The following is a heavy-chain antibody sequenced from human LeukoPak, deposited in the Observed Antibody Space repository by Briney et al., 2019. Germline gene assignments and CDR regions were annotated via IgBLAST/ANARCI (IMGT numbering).Heavy chain of an antibody. V-gene: IGHV4-59*01. CDR3: ARDRSLPGDYVDYFDY. D-gene: IGHD4-17*01. J-gene: IGHJ4*02. CDR1: GGSISSYY. Sequence: PSETLSLTCTVSGGSISSYYWSWIRQPPGKGLEWIGYIYYSGSTNYNPSLKSRVTISVDTSKNQFSLKLSSVTAADTAVYYCARDRSLPGDYVDYFDYWGQGTLVTVSS. CDR2: IYYSGST.